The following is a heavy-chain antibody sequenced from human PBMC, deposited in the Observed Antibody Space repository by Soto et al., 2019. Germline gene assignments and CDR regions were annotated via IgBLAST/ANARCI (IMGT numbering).Heavy chain of an antibody. CDR1: GGTFNTYA. CDR3: EREVQVHTPAFVY. J-gene: IGHJ4*02. D-gene: IGHD3-10*01. CDR2: ISPMFGAA. Sequence: QVQLVQSGAEMKKPGSSVKVSCQSSGGTFNTYAMNWVRQAPGQGPEWMGDISPMFGAANYAPKFQGRVTITADESTGTSYMQLSSLTSEHTVLYFCEREVQVHTPAFVYWGQGTLVTVSS. V-gene: IGHV1-69*19.